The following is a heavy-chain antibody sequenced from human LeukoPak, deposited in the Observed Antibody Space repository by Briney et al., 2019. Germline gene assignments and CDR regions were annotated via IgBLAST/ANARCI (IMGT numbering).Heavy chain of an antibody. CDR3: AKGPSWELLGYYYMDV. CDR2: IIGSGGST. V-gene: IGHV3-23*01. CDR1: GFTFSSYA. J-gene: IGHJ6*03. D-gene: IGHD2-15*01. Sequence: GGCLRLSCAASGFTFSSYAMSWVRQAPGKGLEWVSAIIGSGGSTYYADSVKGRFTISRDKSKNTLYLQMNSLRAEDTAVYYCAKGPSWELLGYYYMDVWGKGTTVTVSS.